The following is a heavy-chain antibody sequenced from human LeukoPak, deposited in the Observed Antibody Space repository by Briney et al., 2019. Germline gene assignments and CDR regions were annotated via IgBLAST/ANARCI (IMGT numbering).Heavy chain of an antibody. CDR1: GGSISSSFYY. CDR2: IYHSGST. J-gene: IGHJ6*02. V-gene: IGHV4-39*02. Sequence: SETLSLTCTVSGGSISSSFYYWGWIRQPPGKGLEWIGSIYHSGSTYYNPSLKSRVTISVDTSKNQFSLKLSSVTAADTAVYYCARDRTTGSSNYYYYGLDVWGQGTTVTVSS. CDR3: ARDRTTGSSNYYYYGLDV. D-gene: IGHD1-26*01.